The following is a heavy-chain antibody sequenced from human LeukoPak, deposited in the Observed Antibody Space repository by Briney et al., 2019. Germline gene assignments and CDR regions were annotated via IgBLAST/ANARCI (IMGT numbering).Heavy chain of an antibody. D-gene: IGHD3-10*01. V-gene: IGHV4-59*01. CDR2: IYYSGST. J-gene: IGHJ3*02. CDR1: GGSISSYY. Sequence: SETLSLTCTVSGGSISSYYWSGIRQPPGKGLEWIGYIYYSGSTNYNPSLKSRVTISVDTSKNQFSLKLSSVTAADTAVYYCARVPMVRGVINNHDAFDIWGQGTMVTASS. CDR3: ARVPMVRGVINNHDAFDI.